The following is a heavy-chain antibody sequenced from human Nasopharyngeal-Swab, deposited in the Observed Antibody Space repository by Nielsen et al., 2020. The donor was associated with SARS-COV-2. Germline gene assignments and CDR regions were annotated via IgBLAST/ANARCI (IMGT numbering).Heavy chain of an antibody. D-gene: IGHD6-19*01. CDR3: AREGIAVAGTGLDY. Sequence: GGSLRLSCAASGFTFSSYGMHWVRQAPGKGLEWVAVIWYDGSNKYYADSVKGRFTISSDNSKNTLYLQMNSLRAEDTAVYYCAREGIAVAGTGLDYWGQGTLVTVSS. CDR2: IWYDGSNK. J-gene: IGHJ4*02. CDR1: GFTFSSYG. V-gene: IGHV3-33*01.